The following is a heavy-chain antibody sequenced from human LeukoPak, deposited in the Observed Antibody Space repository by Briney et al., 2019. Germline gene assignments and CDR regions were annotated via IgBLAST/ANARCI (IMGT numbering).Heavy chain of an antibody. Sequence: GGSLRLSCAASGFTVSSNYMSWVRQAPGKGLEWVSVIYSGGSTYYADSVKGRFTISRDNSKNTLYLQMNSLRAEDTAVYYCAVGDDYGDYRGAFDIWGQGTMVTVSS. CDR1: GFTVSSNY. CDR2: IYSGGST. V-gene: IGHV3-53*01. CDR3: AVGDDYGDYRGAFDI. J-gene: IGHJ3*02. D-gene: IGHD4-17*01.